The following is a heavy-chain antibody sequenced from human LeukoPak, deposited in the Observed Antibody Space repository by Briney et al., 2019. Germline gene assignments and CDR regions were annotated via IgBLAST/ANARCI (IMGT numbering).Heavy chain of an antibody. CDR1: GASVGSGAYY. V-gene: IGHV4-61*09. CDR3: ARRLAVTRDYFDP. D-gene: IGHD4-17*01. Sequence: PSETLSLTCVVSGASVGSGAYYWSWIRQPAGGGLQWIGHVYSTGTTNYNPSLGSRVSISLDTSKKQFSLEMTSVTAADTAVYYCARRLAVTRDYFDPWGQGILVTVSS. J-gene: IGHJ5*02. CDR2: VYSTGTT.